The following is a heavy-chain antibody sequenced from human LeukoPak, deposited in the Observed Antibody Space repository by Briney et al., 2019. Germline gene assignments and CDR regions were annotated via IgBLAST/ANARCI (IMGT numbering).Heavy chain of an antibody. D-gene: IGHD3-10*01. V-gene: IGHV4-39*07. CDR3: ARDGSGSDHPPSFDY. J-gene: IGHJ4*02. CDR2: IYYSGST. CDR1: GGSISSSSYY. Sequence: SETLSLTCTVSGGSISSSSYYWGWIRQPPGKGLEWIGSIYYSGSTYYNPSLKSRVTISVDRSKNQFSLKLSSVTAADTAVYYCARDGSGSDHPPSFDYWGQGTLATVSS.